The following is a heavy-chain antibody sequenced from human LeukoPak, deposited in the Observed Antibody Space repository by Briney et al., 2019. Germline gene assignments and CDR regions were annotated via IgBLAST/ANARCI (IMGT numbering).Heavy chain of an antibody. D-gene: IGHD6-19*01. V-gene: IGHV4-59*08. J-gene: IGHJ4*02. CDR3: ARLSYSSGWSDY. CDR1: GGSISSYY. CDR2: IYYSGST. Sequence: SETLSLTCTVSGGSISSYYWSWIRQPPGPGLEGIGYIYYSGSTNYNPSLKSRVTISVDTSKNQFSLKLSSVTAADTAVYYCARLSYSSGWSDYWGQGTLVTVSS.